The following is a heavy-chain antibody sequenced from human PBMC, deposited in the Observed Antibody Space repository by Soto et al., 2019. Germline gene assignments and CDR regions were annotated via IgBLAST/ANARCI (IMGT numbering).Heavy chain of an antibody. V-gene: IGHV3-23*01. D-gene: IGHD3-9*01. J-gene: IGHJ4*02. CDR2: ITGGGDNT. CDR3: TQDGGSRDWLTVN. Sequence: EVQLLESGGDWVQPGGSLRLSCAASGFTFTPYAISWIRQAQGKGLEWVSAITGGGDNTYYADSVKGRFTISRDNSKNTLYLQMNSLRAEDTAFYYCTQDGGSRDWLTVNWGQGTLVTVSS. CDR1: GFTFTPYA.